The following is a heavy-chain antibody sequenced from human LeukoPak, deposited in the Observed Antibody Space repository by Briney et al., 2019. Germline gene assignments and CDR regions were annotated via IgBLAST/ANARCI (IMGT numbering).Heavy chain of an antibody. CDR2: IRFDGSNK. CDR1: GFTFSSYG. CDR3: AKDSYTSPDY. Sequence: GGSLRLSCAASGFTFSSYGMHWVRQAPGKGLEWVAFIRFDGSNKYYADSVKGRFAISRDNSKNTLYLQMNSLRAEDTAVYYCAKDSYTSPDYWGQGTLVTVSS. J-gene: IGHJ4*02. D-gene: IGHD2-2*02. V-gene: IGHV3-30*02.